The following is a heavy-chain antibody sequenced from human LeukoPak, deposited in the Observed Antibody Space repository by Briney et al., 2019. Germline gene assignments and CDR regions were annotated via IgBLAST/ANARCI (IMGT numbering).Heavy chain of an antibody. Sequence: PGGSLXLSXAASGFTFSSYGMHWVRQAPGKGLEWVAFIRYDGSNKYYADSVKGRFTISRDNSKNTLYLQMNSLRAEDTAVYYCAILLGGIAAVTGFDYWGQGTLVTVSS. CDR2: IRYDGSNK. V-gene: IGHV3-30*02. CDR3: AILLGGIAAVTGFDY. J-gene: IGHJ4*02. D-gene: IGHD6-13*01. CDR1: GFTFSSYG.